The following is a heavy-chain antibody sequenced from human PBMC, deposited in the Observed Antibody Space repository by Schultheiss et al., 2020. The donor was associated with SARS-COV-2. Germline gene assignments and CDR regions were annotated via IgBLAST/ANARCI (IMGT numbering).Heavy chain of an antibody. D-gene: IGHD2-2*01. Sequence: GSLRLSCAVYGGSFSGYYWSWIRQPPGKGLEWIGEINHSGSTNYNPSLKSRVTISVDTSKNQFSLKLTSVTAADTAVYYCATRYCSSTTCKYPFDPWGQGTLVTVSS. J-gene: IGHJ5*02. CDR1: GGSFSGYY. V-gene: IGHV4-34*01. CDR2: INHSGST. CDR3: ATRYCSSTTCKYPFDP.